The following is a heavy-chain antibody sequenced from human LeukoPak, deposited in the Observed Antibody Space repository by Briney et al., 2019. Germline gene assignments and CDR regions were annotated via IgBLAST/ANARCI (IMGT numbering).Heavy chain of an antibody. V-gene: IGHV4-39*01. J-gene: IGHJ3*02. CDR1: GGSISSSSYY. CDR3: ARTPPELDAFDI. Sequence: SSETLSLTCTVSGGSISSSSYYWGWIRQPPGEGLEWIGSIYYSGSTSYNPSLKSRVTISVDTSKNQFSLKLSSVTAADTAVYYCARTPPELDAFDIWGQGTMVTVSS. D-gene: IGHD1-14*01. CDR2: IYYSGST.